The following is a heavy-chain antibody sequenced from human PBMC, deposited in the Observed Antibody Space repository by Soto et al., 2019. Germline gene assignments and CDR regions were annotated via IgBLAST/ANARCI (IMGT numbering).Heavy chain of an antibody. D-gene: IGHD6-19*01. Sequence: EASVKVSCKASGYTFTSYAMHWVRQAPGQRLEWMGWINAGNGNTKYSQKFQGRVTITRDTSASTAYMELSSLRSEDTAVYYCARDSSGWYKDFDYWGQGTLVTVSS. CDR3: ARDSSGWYKDFDY. CDR1: GYTFTSYA. J-gene: IGHJ4*02. CDR2: INAGNGNT. V-gene: IGHV1-3*01.